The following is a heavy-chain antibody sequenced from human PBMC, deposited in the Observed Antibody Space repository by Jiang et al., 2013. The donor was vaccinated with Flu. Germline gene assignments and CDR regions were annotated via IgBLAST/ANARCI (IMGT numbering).Heavy chain of an antibody. CDR2: INSDGRST. V-gene: IGHV3-74*01. D-gene: IGHD3-22*01. CDR3: ARPRNYYDSSGEADY. CDR1: GFTFSSYW. Sequence: VQLVESGGGLVQPGGSLRLSYAVSGFTFSSYWMYWVRQAPGKGLVWVSGINSDGRSTSYADSVKGRFTISRDNAKNTLYLQMNSLRAEDTAVYYCARPRNYYDSSGEADYWGQGNPSHRLL. J-gene: IGHJ4*02.